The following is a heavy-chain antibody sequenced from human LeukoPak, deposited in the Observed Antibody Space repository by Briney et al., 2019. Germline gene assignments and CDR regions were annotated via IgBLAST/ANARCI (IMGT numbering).Heavy chain of an antibody. CDR2: IYYSGST. CDR1: GGSISGSTYY. J-gene: IGHJ5*02. Sequence: SETLSLTCTVSGGSISGSTYYWGWIRQPPGKGLEWIGSIYYSGSTNYNPSLKSRVTISVDTSKNQFSLKLSSVTAADTAVYYCARDKGLGQNWFDPWGQGTLVTVSS. CDR3: ARDKGLGQNWFDP. V-gene: IGHV4-39*07. D-gene: IGHD3/OR15-3a*01.